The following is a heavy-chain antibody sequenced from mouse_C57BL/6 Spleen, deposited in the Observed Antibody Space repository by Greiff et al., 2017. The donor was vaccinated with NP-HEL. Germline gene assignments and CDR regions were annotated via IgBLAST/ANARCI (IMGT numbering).Heavy chain of an antibody. CDR3: AIHYGSYYYAMDY. Sequence: QVQLQQPGAELVKPGASVKLSCKASGYTFTSYWMHWVKQRPGRGLEWIGRIDPNSGGTKYNEKFKSKATLTVDKPSSTAYIQLSSLTSEDSAVYYCAIHYGSYYYAMDYWGQGTSVTVSS. J-gene: IGHJ4*01. CDR1: GYTFTSYW. V-gene: IGHV1-72*01. CDR2: IDPNSGGT. D-gene: IGHD1-1*01.